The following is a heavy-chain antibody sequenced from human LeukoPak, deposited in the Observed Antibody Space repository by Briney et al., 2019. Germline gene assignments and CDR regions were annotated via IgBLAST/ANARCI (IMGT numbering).Heavy chain of an antibody. J-gene: IGHJ5*02. V-gene: IGHV4-4*02. CDR1: GGSISSSNW. Sequence: SGTLSLTCAVSGGSISSSNWWSWVRQPPGKGLEWIGEIYHSGSTNYNPSLKSRVTISVDKSKNQFSLKLSSVTAADTAVYYCARGQGVVVAASNWFDPWGQGTLVTVSS. CDR2: IYHSGST. CDR3: ARGQGVVVAASNWFDP. D-gene: IGHD2-15*01.